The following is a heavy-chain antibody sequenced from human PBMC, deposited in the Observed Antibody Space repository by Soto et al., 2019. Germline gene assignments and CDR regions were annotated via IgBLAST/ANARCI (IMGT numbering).Heavy chain of an antibody. CDR3: AKGTRYYDFWSGYSSSGVLGVQDDGMDV. CDR2: ISGSGGST. J-gene: IGHJ6*02. Sequence: PGGSLRLSCAASGFTFSSYAMSWVRQAPGKGLEWVSTISGSGGSTYYADSVKGRFTISRDNSKNTLYLQMNSLRAEDTAVYYCAKGTRYYDFWSGYSSSGVLGVQDDGMDVWGQGTTVTVSS. D-gene: IGHD3-3*01. V-gene: IGHV3-23*01. CDR1: GFTFSSYA.